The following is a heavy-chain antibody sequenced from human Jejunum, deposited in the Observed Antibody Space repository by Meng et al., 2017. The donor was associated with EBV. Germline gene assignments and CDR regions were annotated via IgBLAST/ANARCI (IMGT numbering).Heavy chain of an antibody. CDR3: ARVVDYYERSGYPDF. V-gene: IGHV4-61*01. D-gene: IGHD3-22*01. CDR1: GGSVSTASYY. Sequence: QVQLQESGPGLVKPSETLSLTCTGSGGSVSTASYYWSWIRQSPGKGLEWIGYIYYSGNTNYNPSLKSRATITVDTSKNQFSLKLSSVTAADTAVYYCARVVDYYERSGYPDFWGQGTLVTVSS. CDR2: IYYSGNT. J-gene: IGHJ4*02.